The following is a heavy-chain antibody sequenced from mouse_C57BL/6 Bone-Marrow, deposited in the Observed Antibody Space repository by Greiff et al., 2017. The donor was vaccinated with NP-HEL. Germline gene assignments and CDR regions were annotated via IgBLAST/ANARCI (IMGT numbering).Heavy chain of an antibody. V-gene: IGHV1-55*01. J-gene: IGHJ2*01. CDR3: ARGRVYYFDY. CDR2: IYPGSGST. CDR1: GYTFTSYW. Sequence: VQLQHSGAELVKPGASVKMSCKASGYTFTSYWITWVKQRPGQGLEWIGDIYPGSGSTNYNEKFKSKATLTVDTSSSTAYMQLSSLTSEDSAVYYCARGRVYYFDYWGQGTTLTVSS.